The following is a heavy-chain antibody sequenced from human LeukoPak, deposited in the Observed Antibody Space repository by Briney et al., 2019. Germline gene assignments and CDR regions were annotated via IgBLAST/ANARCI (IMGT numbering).Heavy chain of an antibody. CDR1: GFTFSSYW. J-gene: IGHJ3*02. D-gene: IGHD4-17*01. Sequence: AGGSLRLSCAASGFTFSSYWMHWVRQAPGKGLVWGSRINSDGSSTSYADSVKGRFTISRDNAKNTLYLQMNGLRAEDTAVYYCARDRGTVIGAFDIWGQGTMVTVSS. V-gene: IGHV3-74*01. CDR3: ARDRGTVIGAFDI. CDR2: INSDGSST.